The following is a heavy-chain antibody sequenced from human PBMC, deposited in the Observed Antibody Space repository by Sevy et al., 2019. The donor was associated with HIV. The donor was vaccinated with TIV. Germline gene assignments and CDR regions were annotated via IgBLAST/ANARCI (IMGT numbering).Heavy chain of an antibody. CDR3: ARDRVVHNDYIFVAYYYGMDV. J-gene: IGHJ6*02. D-gene: IGHD4-4*01. V-gene: IGHV3-53*01. CDR2: IFSGGRT. Sequence: GGSLRLSCAVSGFAVSDNCMSWVRQSPGKGLEWVSVIFSGGRTSYADSVKGRFTVSRDGSKNTLYLQMANLRAEDTATYYCARDRVVHNDYIFVAYYYGMDVWGQGTTVTVSS. CDR1: GFAVSDNC.